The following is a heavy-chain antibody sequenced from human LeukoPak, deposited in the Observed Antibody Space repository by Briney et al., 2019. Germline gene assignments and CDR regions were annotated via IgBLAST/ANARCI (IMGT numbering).Heavy chain of an antibody. V-gene: IGHV4-34*01. Sequence: SETLSLTCAVYGGSFSGFYWTWIRQPPGKGLEWIGEINHSGSTNYNPSLKSRVTISVDTSKNQFSLKLSSGTAADTAVYYCARHQGVVDLWGRGSLVTVSS. J-gene: IGHJ2*01. CDR2: INHSGST. CDR3: ARHQGVVDL. D-gene: IGHD3-3*01. CDR1: GGSFSGFY.